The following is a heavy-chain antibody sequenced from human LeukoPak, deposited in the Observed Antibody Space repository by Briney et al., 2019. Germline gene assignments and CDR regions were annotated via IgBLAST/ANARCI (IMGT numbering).Heavy chain of an antibody. J-gene: IGHJ3*02. Sequence: GGSLRLSCAASGFTFSDYYMSWIRQAPGKGLEWVSFISSSGSTIYYADSMKGRFTISRDNAKNSVYLQMNSLRAEDTAVYYCARGLGYCSGGSCPRRAFDIWGQGTVVTVSS. V-gene: IGHV3-11*01. CDR1: GFTFSDYY. D-gene: IGHD2-15*01. CDR3: ARGLGYCSGGSCPRRAFDI. CDR2: ISSSGSTI.